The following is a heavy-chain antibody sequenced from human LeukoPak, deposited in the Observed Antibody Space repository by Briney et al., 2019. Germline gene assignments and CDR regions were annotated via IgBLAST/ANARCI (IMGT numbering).Heavy chain of an antibody. J-gene: IGHJ4*02. V-gene: IGHV3-72*01. CDR1: GFTFSDHH. Sequence: GGSLRLSCAASGFTFSDHHMDWVRQAPGKGLEWIGRSRNKGRGYSTVSAASVKGRFTISRDEPKNSLYLQMNSLKTEDTAVYYCTRILYYETGGYYPDHWGQGTLVTVSS. D-gene: IGHD3-22*01. CDR3: TRILYYETGGYYPDH. CDR2: SRNKGRGYST.